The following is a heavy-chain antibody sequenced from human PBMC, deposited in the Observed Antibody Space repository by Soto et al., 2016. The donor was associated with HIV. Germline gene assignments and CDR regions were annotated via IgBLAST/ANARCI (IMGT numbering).Heavy chain of an antibody. CDR3: ARLPGIAAVASPFDP. CDR2: ISSSSSTI. CDR1: GFTFSSYS. D-gene: IGHD6-13*01. Sequence: EVQLVESGGGLVQPGGSLRLSCAASGFTFSSYSMNWVRQAPGKGLEWVSYISSSSSTIYYADSVKGRFTISRDNAKNSLYLQMNSLRVEDTAVYYCARLPGIAAVASPFDPVGQGPWSPSPQ. J-gene: IGHJ5*02. V-gene: IGHV3-48*04.